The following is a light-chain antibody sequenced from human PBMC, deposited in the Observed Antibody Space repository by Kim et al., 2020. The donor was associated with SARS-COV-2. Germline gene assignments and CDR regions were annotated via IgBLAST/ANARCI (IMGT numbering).Light chain of an antibody. CDR3: QQYSHWPLT. J-gene: IGKJ4*01. V-gene: IGKV3-15*01. CDR1: QSVSSK. Sequence: EIVMTQSPATLSVSQGERATLSCRASQSVSSKLAWYQQKPGQAPRLLIYGASTRATGIPGRFSGSGSGTEFTLTISSLQSEDFAVYYCQQYSHWPLTFGGGTKVDIK. CDR2: GAS.